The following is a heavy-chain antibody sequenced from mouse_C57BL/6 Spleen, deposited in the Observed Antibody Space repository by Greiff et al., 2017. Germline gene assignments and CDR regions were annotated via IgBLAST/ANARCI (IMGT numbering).Heavy chain of an antibody. J-gene: IGHJ1*03. Sequence: QVQLQQSGPELVKPGASVKISCKASGYAFSSSWMNWVKQRPGKGLEWIGRIYPGDGDTNYNGKFKGKATLTADKSSSTAYMQLSSLTSEDSAVYFCATYYGYDVWYFDVWGTGTTVTVSS. CDR2: IYPGDGDT. V-gene: IGHV1-82*01. CDR1: GYAFSSSW. D-gene: IGHD2-2*01. CDR3: ATYYGYDVWYFDV.